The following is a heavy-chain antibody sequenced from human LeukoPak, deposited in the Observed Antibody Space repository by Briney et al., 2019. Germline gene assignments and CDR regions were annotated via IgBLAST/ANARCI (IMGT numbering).Heavy chain of an antibody. J-gene: IGHJ4*02. D-gene: IGHD5-12*01. V-gene: IGHV3-23*01. CDR1: GFTFSSYA. CDR2: ISGSGGRT. CDR3: AKDLLAATIDYYFDY. Sequence: GGSLRLSCAASGFTFSSYAMSWVRQAPGKGLEWVSVISGSGGRTYYADSVKGRFTISRDNSKNTLYVQMNSLRAEDTAVYYCAKDLLAATIDYYFDYWGQGTLVTVSS.